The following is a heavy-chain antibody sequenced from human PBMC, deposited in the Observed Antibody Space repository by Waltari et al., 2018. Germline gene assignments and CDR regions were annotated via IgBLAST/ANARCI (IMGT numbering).Heavy chain of an antibody. CDR3: ARHDFWSDRNWFDP. Sequence: QLQLQESGPGLVKPSETLSLTCTVSGGSIISSSYYWGWIRQPPGTGLEWIGGIYYSGKTYYNPSLKSRVSIFVEKSKNQFFLKLTSVTAADTAVYYCARHDFWSDRNWFDPWGQGTLVTVSS. J-gene: IGHJ5*02. CDR2: IYYSGKT. D-gene: IGHD3-3*01. V-gene: IGHV4-39*01. CDR1: GGSIISSSYY.